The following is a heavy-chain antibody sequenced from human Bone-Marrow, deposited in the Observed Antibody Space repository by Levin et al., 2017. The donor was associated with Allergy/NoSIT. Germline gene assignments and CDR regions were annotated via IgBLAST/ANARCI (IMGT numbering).Heavy chain of an antibody. CDR3: AKGRMYYFDY. CDR1: GFTFSSYG. J-gene: IGHJ4*02. CDR2: ISYDGSNK. D-gene: IGHD1-14*01. Sequence: HTGGSLRLSCAASGFTFSSYGMHWVRQAPGKGLEWVAVISYDGSNKYYADSVKGRFTISRDNSKNTLYLQMNSLRAEDTAVYYCAKGRMYYFDYWGQGTLVTVSS. V-gene: IGHV3-30*18.